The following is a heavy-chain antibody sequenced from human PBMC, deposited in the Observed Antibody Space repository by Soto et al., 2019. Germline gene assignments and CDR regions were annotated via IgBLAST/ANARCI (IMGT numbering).Heavy chain of an antibody. V-gene: IGHV1-46*01. Sequence: ASVKVSCKASGYTFTSYYMHWVRQAPGQGLEWIGIINPSGGSTTYAQKFQGRVTMTRDTSANTVHMELSGVRSEDTALYYCARLNGGSYFFDYWGQGTLVTVSS. CDR1: GYTFTSYY. J-gene: IGHJ4*02. CDR2: INPSGGST. CDR3: ARLNGGSYFFDY. D-gene: IGHD1-26*01.